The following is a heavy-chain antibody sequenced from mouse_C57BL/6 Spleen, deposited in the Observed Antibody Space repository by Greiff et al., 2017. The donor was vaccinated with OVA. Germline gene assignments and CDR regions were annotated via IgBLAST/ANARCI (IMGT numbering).Heavy chain of an antibody. CDR2: INYDGSST. Sequence: EVQLVESEGGLVQPGSSMKLSCTASRFTFSDYYMAWVRQVPEKGLEWVANINYDGSSTYYLDSLKSRFIISRDNAKNILYLQMSSLKSEDTATYYCARSIYYYGSSYSWYFDVWGTGTTVTVSS. V-gene: IGHV5-16*01. CDR1: RFTFSDYY. CDR3: ARSIYYYGSSYSWYFDV. D-gene: IGHD1-1*01. J-gene: IGHJ1*03.